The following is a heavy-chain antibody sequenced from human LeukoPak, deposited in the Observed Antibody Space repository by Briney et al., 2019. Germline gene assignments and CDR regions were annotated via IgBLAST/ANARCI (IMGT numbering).Heavy chain of an antibody. CDR3: VRGPHIAATSY. Sequence: GGSLRLSCSASGFTFSTYWMTWVRQAPGKGLEWVANIKQDGSEKQYVDSVKGRFAISRDNAKKSLYLQINTLRAEDTAVYYCVRGPHIAATSYWGQGTLVTVSS. CDR2: IKQDGSEK. CDR1: GFTFSTYW. V-gene: IGHV3-7*03. D-gene: IGHD6-25*01. J-gene: IGHJ4*02.